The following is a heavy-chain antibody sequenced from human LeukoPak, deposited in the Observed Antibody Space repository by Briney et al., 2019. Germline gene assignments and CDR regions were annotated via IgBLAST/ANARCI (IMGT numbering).Heavy chain of an antibody. CDR1: GYTFTNYG. D-gene: IGHD3-22*01. CDR3: AVSQGSYYDTSGYLGGDY. V-gene: IGHV1-18*01. J-gene: IGHJ4*02. Sequence: ASVKVSCKASGYTFTNYGIFWVRQAPGQGLEWMGWISAYSGNTNYAQKLQGRVTMTTETSTSTAYMELESLRSDDTAVYYCAVSQGSYYDTSGYLGGDYWGQGTLVTVSS. CDR2: ISAYSGNT.